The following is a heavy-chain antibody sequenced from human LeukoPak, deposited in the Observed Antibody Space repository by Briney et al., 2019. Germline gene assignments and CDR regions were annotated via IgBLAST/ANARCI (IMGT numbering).Heavy chain of an antibody. J-gene: IGHJ4*02. CDR3: ARDYRGLRYFDWPIPFDY. Sequence: SETLSLTCTVSGGSISSYYWSWIRQPPGKGLEWIGYIYYSGSTNYNPSLKSRVTISVDTSKNQFSLKLSSVTAADTAVHYCARDYRGLRYFDWPIPFDYWGQGTLVTVSS. CDR1: GGSISSYY. D-gene: IGHD3-9*01. V-gene: IGHV4-59*01. CDR2: IYYSGST.